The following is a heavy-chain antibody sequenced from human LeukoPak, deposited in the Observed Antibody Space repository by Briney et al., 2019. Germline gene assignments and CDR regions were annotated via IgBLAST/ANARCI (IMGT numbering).Heavy chain of an antibody. D-gene: IGHD3-22*01. CDR3: AKDPGYYDTLYYFDY. V-gene: IGHV3-30*18. J-gene: IGHJ4*02. CDR2: ISYDGSNK. CDR1: GFTFSSYG. Sequence: GGSLRLSCAASGFTFSSYGMDWVRQAPGKGLEWVAVISYDGSNKYYADPVKGRFTISRDNSKNTLYLQMNSLRAEDTAVYYCAKDPGYYDTLYYFDYWGQGTLVTVSS.